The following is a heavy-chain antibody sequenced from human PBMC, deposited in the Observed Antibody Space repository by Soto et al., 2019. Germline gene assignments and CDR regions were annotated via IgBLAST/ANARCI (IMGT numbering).Heavy chain of an antibody. V-gene: IGHV4-34*01. J-gene: IGHJ6*02. CDR2: INHSGST. D-gene: IGHD2-8*01. CDR1: GGSFSGYY. CDR3: ARGRKYCTNGVCYSGSMDV. Sequence: SETLSLTCAVYGGSFSGYYWSWIRQPPGKGLGWIGEINHSGSTNYNPSLKSRVTISVDTSKNQFSLKLSSVTAADTAVYYCARGRKYCTNGVCYSGSMDVWGQGTTVTVSS.